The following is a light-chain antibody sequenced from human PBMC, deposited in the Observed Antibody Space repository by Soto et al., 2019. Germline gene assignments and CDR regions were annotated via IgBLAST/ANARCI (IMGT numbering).Light chain of an antibody. J-gene: IGKJ3*01. CDR2: GAS. CDR3: QQSYSLPLT. CDR1: QSISDY. V-gene: IGKV1-39*01. Sequence: DIPMTQSPSSLSASVGDRVAITCRSSQSISDYLNWYQQKPGKALKLVIYGASNLQSGVPPRFSGCGSGSEFTLTISGLQPDDFAIYFCQQSYSLPLTFGPGTKVDV.